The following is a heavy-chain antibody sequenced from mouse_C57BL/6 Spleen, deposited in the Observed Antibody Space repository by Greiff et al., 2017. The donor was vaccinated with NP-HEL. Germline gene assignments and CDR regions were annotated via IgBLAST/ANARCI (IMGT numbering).Heavy chain of an antibody. CDR3: AKNYDYSYYAMDY. V-gene: IGHV2-5*01. CDR2: IWRGGST. Sequence: VKLVESGPGLVQPSQSLSITCTVSGFSLTSYGVHWVRQSPGKGLEWLGVIWRGGSTDYNAAFMSRLSITKDNSKSQVFFKMNSLQADDTAIYYCAKNYDYSYYAMDYWGQGTSVTVSS. D-gene: IGHD2-4*01. J-gene: IGHJ4*01. CDR1: GFSLTSYG.